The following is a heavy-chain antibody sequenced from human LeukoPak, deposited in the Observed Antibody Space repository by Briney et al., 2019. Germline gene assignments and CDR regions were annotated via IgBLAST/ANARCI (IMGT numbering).Heavy chain of an antibody. V-gene: IGHV3-49*04. CDR1: GFTFSDYV. CDR2: IRNKANGGTK. CDR3: SRFYSSGWASGAFDS. D-gene: IGHD3-22*01. Sequence: GRALRHSCTTSGFTFSDYVVSWVRQTLGKGLECIGFIRNKANGGTKEYAASVKGRFTISRDDSKTIAHLQMSSLKTEDTAVYYCSRFYSSGWASGAFDSWGQGTMVTVSS. J-gene: IGHJ3*02.